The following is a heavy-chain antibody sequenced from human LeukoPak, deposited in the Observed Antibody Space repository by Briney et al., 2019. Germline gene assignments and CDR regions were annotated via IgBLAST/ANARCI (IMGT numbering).Heavy chain of an antibody. Sequence: GESLKISCKVSGYSFTSYCIGWVRQMPGKGLEWMGIIYPGDSGPTYRPSFQGQVTISVDKSISTAYLQWSSLQASDTAMYYCGMSGDRVPLQDDVFDVWGQGTMVTVST. CDR2: IYPGDSGP. J-gene: IGHJ3*01. CDR1: GYSFTSYC. CDR3: GMSGDRVPLQDDVFDV. V-gene: IGHV5-51*01. D-gene: IGHD1-26*01.